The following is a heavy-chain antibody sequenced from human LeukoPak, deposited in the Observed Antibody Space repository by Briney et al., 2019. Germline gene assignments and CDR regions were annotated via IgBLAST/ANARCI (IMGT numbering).Heavy chain of an antibody. J-gene: IGHJ4*02. CDR1: GFTFSCYA. D-gene: IGHD1-26*01. CDR2: ISASGGSR. CDR3: AKDIDVGATVGGGFDY. V-gene: IGHV3-23*01. Sequence: PGGSLRLSCAASGFTFSCYAMSWVRQAPGKGLEWVSVISASGGSRYYADSVKGRFTFSRDNSKNTLYLQMNSLRAEDTAVYYCAKDIDVGATVGGGFDYWGQGTLVSVSS.